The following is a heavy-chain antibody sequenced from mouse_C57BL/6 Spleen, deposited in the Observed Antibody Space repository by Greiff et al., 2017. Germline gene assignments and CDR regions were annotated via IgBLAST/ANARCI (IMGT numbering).Heavy chain of an antibody. Sequence: EVKLVESGGDLVKPGGSLKLSCEASGFTFSSYGMSWVRQTPDKRLEWVATISSGGGYTYYPDSVKGRFTISRYNAKNTLYLQRGSLKSEDTAMYYCAGHSPITFDYWGQGTTLTVSS. D-gene: IGHD1-1*01. V-gene: IGHV5-6*02. J-gene: IGHJ2*01. CDR2: ISSGGGYT. CDR3: AGHSPITFDY. CDR1: GFTFSSYG.